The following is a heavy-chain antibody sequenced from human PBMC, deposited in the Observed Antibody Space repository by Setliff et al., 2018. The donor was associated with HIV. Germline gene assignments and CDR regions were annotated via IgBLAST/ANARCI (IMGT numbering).Heavy chain of an antibody. CDR1: GASISTTTYY. CDR3: AREGDGIDY. CDR2: IHYTGNT. V-gene: IGHV4-39*02. D-gene: IGHD2-21*02. Sequence: SETLSLTCTVSGASISTTTYYWGWIRQPPGKGLEWIGSIHYTGNTYNTPSLESRLTISVDASKNQISLKLTSVTAADTAIYFCAREGDGIDYWGQGILVTVSS. J-gene: IGHJ4*02.